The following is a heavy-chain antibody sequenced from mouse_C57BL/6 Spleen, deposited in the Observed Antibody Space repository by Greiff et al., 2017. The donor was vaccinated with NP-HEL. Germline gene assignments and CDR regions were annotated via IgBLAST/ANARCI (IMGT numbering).Heavy chain of an antibody. CDR1: GYTFTSYW. V-gene: IGHV1-69*01. D-gene: IGHD2-1*01. Sequence: QVQLQQPGAELVMPGASVKLSCKASGYTFTSYWMHWVKQRPGQGLEWIGEIDPSDSYTNYNQKFKGKSTLTVDKSSSTAYMQLSSLTSEDSAVYYCARENGNSVFDYWGQGTTLTVSS. CDR2: IDPSDSYT. CDR3: ARENGNSVFDY. J-gene: IGHJ2*01.